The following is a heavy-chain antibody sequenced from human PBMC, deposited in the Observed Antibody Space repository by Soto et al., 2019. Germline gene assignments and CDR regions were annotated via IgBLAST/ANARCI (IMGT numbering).Heavy chain of an antibody. CDR2: IYHTGKT. CDR1: GDAIYIGGHY. V-gene: IGHV4-31*03. J-gene: IGHJ5*02. Sequence: PSETLSLTCTVSGDAIYIGGHYWTWIRQHPGKGLEWIGYIYHTGKTYYNPSLESRVTMSVDTSKNQFSLKLASVTAADTAIYYCASFGFRGVISRFSWFDPWGQGTLVTVSS. CDR3: ASFGFRGVISRFSWFDP. D-gene: IGHD3-16*02.